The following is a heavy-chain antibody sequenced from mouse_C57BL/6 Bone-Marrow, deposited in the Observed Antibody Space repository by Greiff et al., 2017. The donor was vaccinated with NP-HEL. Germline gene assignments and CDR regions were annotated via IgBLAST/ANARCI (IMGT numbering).Heavy chain of an antibody. V-gene: IGHV1-85*01. D-gene: IGHD4-1*01. J-gene: IGHJ1*03. CDR1: GYTFTSYD. Sequence: VKLMESGPELVKPGASVKLSCKASGYTFTSYDINWVKQRPGQGLEWIGWIYPRDGSTKYNEKFKGKATLTVDTSSSTAYMELHSLTSEDSAVYFCARSELGPGGYFDVWGTGTTVTVSS. CDR2: IYPRDGST. CDR3: ARSELGPGGYFDV.